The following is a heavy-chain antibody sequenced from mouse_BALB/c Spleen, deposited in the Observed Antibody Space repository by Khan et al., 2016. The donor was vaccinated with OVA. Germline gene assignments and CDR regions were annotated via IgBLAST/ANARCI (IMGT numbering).Heavy chain of an antibody. J-gene: IGHJ3*01. Sequence: EVKLVESGGGFVKPGGSLKLSCAASGFAFSSYDMSWVRQTPEKRLEWVATISTGGTYTYYPDSVKGRFTISRDIAKNTLYLQMNSLRSEDTALYYCARPSYYGNPYFTYWGQGTLVTVSA. CDR3: ARPSYYGNPYFTY. V-gene: IGHV5-9*02. CDR2: ISTGGTYT. CDR1: GFAFSSYD. D-gene: IGHD2-1*01.